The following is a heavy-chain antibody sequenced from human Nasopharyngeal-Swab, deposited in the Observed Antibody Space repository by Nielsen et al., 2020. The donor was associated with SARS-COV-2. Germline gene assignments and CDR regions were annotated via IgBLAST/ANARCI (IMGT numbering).Heavy chain of an antibody. D-gene: IGHD5-12*01. J-gene: IGHJ6*02. CDR1: GYSFTSYW. CDR3: VRPEGVATSFKYYFQYGMDV. Sequence: GESLKIPCKGSGYSFTSYWIAWVRQMPGKGLEWMGIIYPRDSDTSYSPSFQGQVTISADKSISTAYLQWSSLKASDTAMYYCVRPEGVATSFKYYFQYGMDVWGQGTMVTVPS. V-gene: IGHV5-51*01. CDR2: IYPRDSDT.